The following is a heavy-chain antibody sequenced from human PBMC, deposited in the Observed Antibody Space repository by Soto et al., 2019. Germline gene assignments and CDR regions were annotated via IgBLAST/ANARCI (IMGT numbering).Heavy chain of an antibody. CDR2: ISGSGGAT. Sequence: EVQLLESGGRLVQPGGSLRLSCAASGFTFTSFAMSWVRQAPGKGLEWVSGISGSGGATYYADSVKGRFTISRDNSKSTLYLQMNSLRAEDTAVYYCAIGEWLSTSYCDSWGQGTLLTVSS. V-gene: IGHV3-23*01. J-gene: IGHJ4*02. CDR1: GFTFTSFA. CDR3: AIGEWLSTSYCDS. D-gene: IGHD3-3*01.